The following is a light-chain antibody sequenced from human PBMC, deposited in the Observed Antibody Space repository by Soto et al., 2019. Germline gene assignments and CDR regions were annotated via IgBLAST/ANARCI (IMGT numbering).Light chain of an antibody. CDR3: QQYASLPRT. J-gene: IGKJ1*01. CDR2: GSS. CDR1: RSVSSSF. Sequence: EIVLTQSPDTLSLSPGERATLSCGASRSVSSSFLAWFQQRPGQSPRLIIFGSSTRATGIPDRFSGSGSETQFPLTISRLEPEDFAMYYCQQYASLPRTFGQGTKVEIK. V-gene: IGKV3-20*01.